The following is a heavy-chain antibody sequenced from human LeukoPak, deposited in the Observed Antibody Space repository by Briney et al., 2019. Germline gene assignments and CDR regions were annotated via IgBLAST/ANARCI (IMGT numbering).Heavy chain of an antibody. J-gene: IGHJ4*02. V-gene: IGHV3-53*01. CDR1: GFTVSSNY. CDR3: ARFNNVYDILTGYYLDY. D-gene: IGHD3-9*01. CDR2: IYSGGST. Sequence: GGSLRLSCAASGFTVSSNYMSWVRQAPGKGLEWVSVIYSGGSTYYADSVKGRFTISRDNSKNTLYLQMNSLRAEDTAVYYCARFNNVYDILTGYYLDYWGQGTLVTVSS.